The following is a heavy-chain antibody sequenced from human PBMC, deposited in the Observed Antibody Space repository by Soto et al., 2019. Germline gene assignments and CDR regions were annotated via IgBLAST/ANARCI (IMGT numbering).Heavy chain of an antibody. CDR2: ISDSDGST. Sequence: EVQLLESGGGLVQPGGSLTLSCAASGFTFSTYAMTWVRQAPGKGLEWVSTISDSDGSTYYADSVKGRFTISRDNSKNKMYLQIISLRAEDAAVYYCAEEVESGWSDFDDWGQGTMVTVSS. J-gene: IGHJ4*02. V-gene: IGHV3-23*01. CDR3: AEEVESGWSDFDD. D-gene: IGHD3-3*01. CDR1: GFTFSTYA.